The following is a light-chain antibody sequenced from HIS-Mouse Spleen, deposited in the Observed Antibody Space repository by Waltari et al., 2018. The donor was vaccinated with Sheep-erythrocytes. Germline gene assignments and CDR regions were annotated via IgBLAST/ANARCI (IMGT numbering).Light chain of an antibody. V-gene: IGLV2-11*01. CDR3: CSYAGSYTVV. CDR2: DVS. Sequence: QSALTQPRPVSGSPGQSVTISCTGTSTDVGCYNFVSWYQQHPGKAPKLMIYDVSKRPSGVPDRFSGSKSGNTASLTISGLQAEDEADYYCCSYAGSYTVVFGGGTKLTVL. J-gene: IGLJ2*01. CDR1: STDVGCYNF.